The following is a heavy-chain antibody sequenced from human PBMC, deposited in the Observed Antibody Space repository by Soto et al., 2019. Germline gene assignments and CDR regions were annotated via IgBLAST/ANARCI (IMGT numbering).Heavy chain of an antibody. Sequence: GGSLRLSCAASGFTFSSYAMSWVRQAPGKGLEWVSAISGSGGSTYYADSVKGRFTISRDNSKNTLYLQMNSLRAEDTAVYYCAKTRERVMYYYYGMDVWGQGTTVTVSS. CDR3: AKTRERVMYYYYGMDV. CDR1: GFTFSSYA. V-gene: IGHV3-23*01. D-gene: IGHD1-26*01. CDR2: ISGSGGST. J-gene: IGHJ6*02.